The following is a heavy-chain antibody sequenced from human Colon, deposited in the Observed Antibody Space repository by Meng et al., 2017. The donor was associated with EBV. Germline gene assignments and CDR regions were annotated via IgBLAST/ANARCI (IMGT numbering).Heavy chain of an antibody. CDR3: ARVRVIPAAVGFDY. V-gene: IGHV4-4*02. Sequence: VPLQWSGPGRVEPSGALSRTCAVSGGSISTSDWWSWVRQPPGKGLEWIGEIYRGGGTNYNPSFKSRVTISVDTSNNHFSLKLSYVTAADTAVYYCARVRVIPAAVGFDYWGQGTLVTVSS. J-gene: IGHJ4*02. CDR2: IYRGGGT. CDR1: GGSISTSDW. D-gene: IGHD2-2*01.